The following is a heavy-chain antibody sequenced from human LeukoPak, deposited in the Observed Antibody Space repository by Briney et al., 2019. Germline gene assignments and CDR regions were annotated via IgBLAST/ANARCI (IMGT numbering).Heavy chain of an antibody. D-gene: IGHD3-10*01. J-gene: IGHJ4*02. V-gene: IGHV3-43*01. CDR2: ISWDGGST. Sequence: GGSLRLSCAASGFTFDDYTMHWVRQAPGKGLEWVSLISWDGGSTYYADSVKGRFTISRDNSKNSLYLQMNSLRTEDTALYYCAKDIVVRGVNALPLDYWGQGTLVTVSS. CDR1: GFTFDDYT. CDR3: AKDIVVRGVNALPLDY.